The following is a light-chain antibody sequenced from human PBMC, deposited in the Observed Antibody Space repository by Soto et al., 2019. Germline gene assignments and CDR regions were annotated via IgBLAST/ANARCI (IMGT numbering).Light chain of an antibody. CDR3: QQYTRYPWT. CDR1: ERIGHW. Sequence: DIEMTQSPSTLSASVGDTVTITCRATERIGHWLAGYQEKPGKAPKLLIYAASRLQSGAPSRISGSGSGTTFTLPISSLQPDDFATYYCQQYTRYPWTFGQGTKVDIK. V-gene: IGKV1-5*01. J-gene: IGKJ1*01. CDR2: AAS.